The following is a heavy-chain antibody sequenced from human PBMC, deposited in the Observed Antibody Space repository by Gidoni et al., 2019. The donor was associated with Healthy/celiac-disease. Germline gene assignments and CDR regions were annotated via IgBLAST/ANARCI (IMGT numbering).Heavy chain of an antibody. D-gene: IGHD3-10*01. Sequence: QVQLVHSVAEVKKPGASVKVSCKASGDTFTSYYMHWVRQAPGQGLEWMGIINPSGGSTSYAQKFQGRVNMTRDTSASTVYMELSSLRSEDTAVYYCAREISSGGLDPWGQGTLVTVSS. CDR1: GDTFTSYY. CDR3: AREISSGGLDP. CDR2: INPSGGST. J-gene: IGHJ5*02. V-gene: IGHV1-46*01.